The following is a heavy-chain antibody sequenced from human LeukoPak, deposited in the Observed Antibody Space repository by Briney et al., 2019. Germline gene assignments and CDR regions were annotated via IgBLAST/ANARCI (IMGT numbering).Heavy chain of an antibody. CDR3: ARVPAESSGWSGWSLDAFDI. CDR1: GFTFSSYS. V-gene: IGHV3-21*01. J-gene: IGHJ3*02. Sequence: GGSLRLSCAASGFTFSSYSMNWVRQAPGKGLEWVSSISSSRSYIYYADSVKGRFTISRDNAKNSLYLQMNSLRAEDTAVYYCARVPAESSGWSGWSLDAFDIWGQGTMVTVSS. CDR2: ISSSRSYI. D-gene: IGHD6-19*01.